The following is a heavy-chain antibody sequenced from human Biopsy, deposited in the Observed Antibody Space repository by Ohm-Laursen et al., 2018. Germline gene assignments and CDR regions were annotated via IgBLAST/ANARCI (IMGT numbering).Heavy chain of an antibody. V-gene: IGHV1-58*01. CDR3: AATSTLYYYYYAMDV. J-gene: IGHJ6*02. Sequence: SSVKVSCKASGFTFSNSAVQWVRQARGQRLEWIGWIVVGSGHTNYAQKFQERVTITRDMSTSTAYMELTSLRSEDTAVYYCAATSTLYYYYYAMDVWDQGTTITVSS. CDR2: IVVGSGHT. CDR1: GFTFSNSA.